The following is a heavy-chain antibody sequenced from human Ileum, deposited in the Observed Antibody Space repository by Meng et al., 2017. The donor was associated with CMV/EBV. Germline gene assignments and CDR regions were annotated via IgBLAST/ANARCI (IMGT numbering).Heavy chain of an antibody. V-gene: IGHV2-5*01. J-gene: IGHJ5*02. CDR1: EVG. CDR2: IYWNDNK. Sequence: EVGVGWIRQPPEEAREWLALIYWNDNKRYSPSLKSRLTINKNTSKNQVVLTMTNMDPVDTATYYCALLGYCSSTSCYGGQENWFDPWGQGTLVTVSS. CDR3: ALLGYCSSTSCYGGQENWFDP. D-gene: IGHD2-2*01.